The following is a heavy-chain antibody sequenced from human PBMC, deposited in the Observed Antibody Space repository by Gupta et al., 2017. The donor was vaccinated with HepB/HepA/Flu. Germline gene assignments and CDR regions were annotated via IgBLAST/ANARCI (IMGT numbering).Heavy chain of an antibody. CDR2: ISGSGGST. J-gene: IGHJ3*02. D-gene: IGHD2-2*01. V-gene: IGHV3-23*01. CDR1: GFIFSSYA. Sequence: EVQLLESGGGLVQPGGSLRLSRAASGFIFSSYAMTWVRQAPGKGLEWVSAISGSGGSTYYADSVKGRFTISRDNSKNTLYLQMNSLRAEDTAVYYCAKDCRQGYCSSTSCYVSVGAFDIWGQGTMVTVSS. CDR3: AKDCRQGYCSSTSCYVSVGAFDI.